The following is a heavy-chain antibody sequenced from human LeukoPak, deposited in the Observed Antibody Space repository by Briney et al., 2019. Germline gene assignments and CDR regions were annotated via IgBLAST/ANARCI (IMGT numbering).Heavy chain of an antibody. D-gene: IGHD5-18*01. CDR3: ARAPSWIQLWLLGY. V-gene: IGHV1-2*02. J-gene: IGHJ4*02. Sequence: ASVKVPCKASGYTFTGYYMHWVRQAPGQGLEWMGWINPNSGGTNYAQKFQGRVTMTRDTSISTAYMELSRLRSDDTAVYYCARAPSWIQLWLLGYWGQGTLVTVSS. CDR1: GYTFTGYY. CDR2: INPNSGGT.